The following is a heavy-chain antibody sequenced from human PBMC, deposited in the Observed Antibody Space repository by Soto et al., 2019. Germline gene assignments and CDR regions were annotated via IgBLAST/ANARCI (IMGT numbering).Heavy chain of an antibody. D-gene: IGHD2-15*01. Sequence: ASVKVSCKASGYTFTSYDINWVRQATGQGLEWMGWMKPNSGNTGYELKFQGRVTMTRNTSISTAYLELISLRSYDTAVYYCSRGACSGGSCPWSDYYYYMDVWGKGTTVTVSS. CDR3: SRGACSGGSCPWSDYYYYMDV. CDR1: GYTFTSYD. V-gene: IGHV1-8*01. J-gene: IGHJ6*03. CDR2: MKPNSGNT.